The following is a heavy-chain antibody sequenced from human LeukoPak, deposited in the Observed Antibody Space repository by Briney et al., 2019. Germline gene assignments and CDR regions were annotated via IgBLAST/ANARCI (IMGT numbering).Heavy chain of an antibody. D-gene: IGHD6-6*01. Sequence: GGSLRLSCAASGFTFSSYSMNWVRQAPGKGLEWVSSISSGSTYMYYAGSVKGRFTISRDNAQNSVFLQMNSLRAEDTAVYYCGRVGGRSKAAKGDAFDIWGQGTMVVVSS. CDR1: GFTFSSYS. CDR2: ISSGSTYM. V-gene: IGHV3-21*06. CDR3: GRVGGRSKAAKGDAFDI. J-gene: IGHJ3*02.